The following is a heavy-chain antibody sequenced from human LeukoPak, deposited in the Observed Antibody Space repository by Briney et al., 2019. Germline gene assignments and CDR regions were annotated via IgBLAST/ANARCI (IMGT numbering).Heavy chain of an antibody. Sequence: PGGSLRLSCAASGFTFSSYAISWVRQAPGKGLEWVSGISSSAGNTNYADSVKGRFTISRDNSKNTLYLQMNSQRVKDTAVYYCAKAQLRVTTGIDNWGQGTLVTVSS. CDR3: AKAQLRVTTGIDN. V-gene: IGHV3-23*01. CDR1: GFTFSSYA. D-gene: IGHD4-17*01. CDR2: ISSSAGNT. J-gene: IGHJ4*02.